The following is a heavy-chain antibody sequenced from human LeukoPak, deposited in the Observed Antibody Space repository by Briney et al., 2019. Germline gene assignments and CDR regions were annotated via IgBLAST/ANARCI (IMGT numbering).Heavy chain of an antibody. CDR1: GFTFSSYG. CDR2: IRYDGSNK. Sequence: PGGSLRLSXAASGFTFSSYGMHWVRQAPGKGLEWVAFIRYDGSNKYYADSVKGRFTISRDNSKNTLYLQMNSLRAEDTAVYYCAKGPDYDFWSGLDYWGQGTLVTVSS. V-gene: IGHV3-30*02. D-gene: IGHD3-3*01. J-gene: IGHJ4*02. CDR3: AKGPDYDFWSGLDY.